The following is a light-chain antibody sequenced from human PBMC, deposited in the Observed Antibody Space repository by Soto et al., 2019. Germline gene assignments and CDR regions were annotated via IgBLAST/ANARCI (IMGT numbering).Light chain of an antibody. V-gene: IGKV1-33*01. CDR1: HDIRNY. Sequence: DIQMTQSPSSLSASLGDSFSITCQAIHDIRNYLNWYQQKPGQAPKLLIHDASRLQTGVPSRFSGSGSGTDFIFTITSLQPDDIATYHCQQYDNLPLTFGGGTKVDI. CDR3: QQYDNLPLT. J-gene: IGKJ4*01. CDR2: DAS.